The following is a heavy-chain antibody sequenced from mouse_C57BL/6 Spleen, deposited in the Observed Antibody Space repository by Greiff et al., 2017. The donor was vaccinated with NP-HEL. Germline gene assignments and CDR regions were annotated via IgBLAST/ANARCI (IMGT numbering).Heavy chain of an antibody. CDR1: GYTFTDYY. J-gene: IGHJ4*01. CDR2: IYPGSGNT. Sequence: QVQLQQSGAELVRPGASVKLSCKASGYTFTDYYINWVKQRPGQGLEWIARIYPGSGNTYYNEKFKGKATLTAEKSSSTAYMQLSSLTSEDSAVYFCARGTTGNAMDYWGQGTSVTVSS. D-gene: IGHD1-1*01. CDR3: ARGTTGNAMDY. V-gene: IGHV1-76*01.